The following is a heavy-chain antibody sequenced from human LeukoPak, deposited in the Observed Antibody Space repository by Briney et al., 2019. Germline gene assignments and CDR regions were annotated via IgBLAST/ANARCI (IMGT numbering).Heavy chain of an antibody. CDR3: ARGHGVVAASDDAFDI. Sequence: PGGSLRLSCAASGFTFSSYEMNWVRQAPGKGLEWVSYISSSGSTIYYADSVKGRFTISRDNAKKSLYLQMNSLRAEDTAVYYCARGHGVVAASDDAFDIWGQGTMVTVSS. V-gene: IGHV3-48*03. D-gene: IGHD2-2*01. CDR2: ISSSGSTI. CDR1: GFTFSSYE. J-gene: IGHJ3*02.